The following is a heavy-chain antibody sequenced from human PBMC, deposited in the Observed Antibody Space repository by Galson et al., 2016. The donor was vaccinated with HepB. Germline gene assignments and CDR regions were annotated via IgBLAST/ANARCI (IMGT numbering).Heavy chain of an antibody. J-gene: IGHJ3*02. Sequence: TLSLTCTVSGGSISSLGHYWTWIRQNPEKGLQWIGYMYYSGNAHYNPSLKSRVIISIDTSKNQFSLKLSSVTAADTAVYFCARSNYQDTSRAFDIWGQGTVITVSS. CDR3: ARSNYQDTSRAFDI. CDR2: MYYSGNA. V-gene: IGHV4-31*03. CDR1: GGSISSLGHY. D-gene: IGHD1-7*01.